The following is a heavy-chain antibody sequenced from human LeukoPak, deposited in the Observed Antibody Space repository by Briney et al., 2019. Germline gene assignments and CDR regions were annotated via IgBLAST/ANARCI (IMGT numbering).Heavy chain of an antibody. CDR3: ARRYSYGPFDY. V-gene: IGHV1-69*13. CDR2: IIPIFGTA. D-gene: IGHD5-18*01. J-gene: IGHJ4*02. CDR1: GYSFTSYA. Sequence: SVKVSCKASGYSFTSYAISWVRQAPGQGLEWMGGIIPIFGTANYAQKFQGRVTITADESTSTAYMELSSLRSEDTAVYYCARRYSYGPFDYWGQGTLVTVSS.